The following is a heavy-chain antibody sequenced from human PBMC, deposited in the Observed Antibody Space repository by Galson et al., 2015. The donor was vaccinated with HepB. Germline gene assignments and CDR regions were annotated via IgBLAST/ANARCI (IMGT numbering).Heavy chain of an antibody. CDR3: TRDPFKSGFDV. Sequence: SLRLSCAASGFTLSNFSMNWVRQAPGKGLDWVAKIMEDGNEKYYVDSVEGRSTISRENANNSLYLQMNSLRVEDTAVYYCTRDPFKSGFDVWGQGTTVTVSS. J-gene: IGHJ6*02. CDR2: IMEDGNEK. CDR1: GFTLSNFS. V-gene: IGHV3-7*03. D-gene: IGHD5-12*01.